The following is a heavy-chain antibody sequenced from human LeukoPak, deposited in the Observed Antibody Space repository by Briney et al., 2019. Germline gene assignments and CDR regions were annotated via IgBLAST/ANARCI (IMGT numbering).Heavy chain of an antibody. V-gene: IGHV3-30*03. J-gene: IGHJ4*02. CDR3: ARAVGGDGSGSL. D-gene: IGHD3-10*01. CDR2: ISYDGSNK. Sequence: TGGSLRLSCAASGFTFSSYGMHWVRQAPGKGLEWVAVISYDGSNKYYADSVKGRFTISRDNSKNTLYLQMNSLRAEDTAVYYCARAVGGDGSGSLWGPGTLVTVSS. CDR1: GFTFSSYG.